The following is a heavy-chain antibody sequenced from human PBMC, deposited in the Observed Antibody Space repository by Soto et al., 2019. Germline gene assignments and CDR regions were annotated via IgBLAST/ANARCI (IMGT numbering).Heavy chain of an antibody. CDR1: GGSISSGGYY. CDR2: ISYSGNT. V-gene: IGHV4-31*03. J-gene: IGHJ5*02. CDR3: AREEVAYFGSGSHNWFDP. D-gene: IGHD3-10*01. Sequence: PSETLSLTCTVSGGSISSGGYYWSWIRQHPGKGLEWIGYISYSGNTYYNPSLKGRVTLSLDISKSQFSLKLASVTAADTAVYYCAREEVAYFGSGSHNWFDPWGQGTLVTVSS.